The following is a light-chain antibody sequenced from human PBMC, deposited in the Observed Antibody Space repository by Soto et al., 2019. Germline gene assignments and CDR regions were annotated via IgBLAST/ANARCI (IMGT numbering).Light chain of an antibody. CDR3: QSYDSRLSGSVV. CDR1: SSNIGAGYD. J-gene: IGLJ2*01. CDR2: GNS. V-gene: IGLV1-40*01. Sequence: QSVLTQPPSVSGAPGRRVTISCTGSSSNIGAGYDVHWYQQLPGTAPKLLIYGNSNRPSGVPDRFSGSKSGTSASLAITGLQAEDEADYYCQSYDSRLSGSVVFGGGTKLTVL.